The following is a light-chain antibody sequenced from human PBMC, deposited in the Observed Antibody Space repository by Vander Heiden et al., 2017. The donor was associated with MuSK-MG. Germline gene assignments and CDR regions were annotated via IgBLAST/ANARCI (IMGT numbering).Light chain of an antibody. CDR3: QQLNRYPFT. CDR1: QGISSY. CDR2: SAS. Sequence: DIQLTQSPSFLSASVGDRVTITCRASQGISSYLAWYQQKPGKAPKLLIYSASTLQSGVPSRFSGSGSGTEFTHTISSLQPEDFAAYYCQQLNRYPFTFGPGTKVDIK. J-gene: IGKJ3*01. V-gene: IGKV1-9*01.